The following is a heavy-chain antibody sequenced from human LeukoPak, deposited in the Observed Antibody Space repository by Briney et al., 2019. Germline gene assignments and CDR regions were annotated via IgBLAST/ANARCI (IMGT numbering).Heavy chain of an antibody. J-gene: IGHJ4*02. CDR1: GYTFTSYG. CDR2: ISAYNGNT. CDR3: ARDSPQYDFWSGYPNSPFGY. V-gene: IGHV1-18*01. Sequence: EASVKVSCKASGYTFTSYGISWVRQAPGQGLEWMGWISAYNGNTNYAQKLQGRVTMTTDTSTSTAYMELRSLRSDDTAVYYCARDSPQYDFWSGYPNSPFGYWGQGTLVTVSS. D-gene: IGHD3-3*01.